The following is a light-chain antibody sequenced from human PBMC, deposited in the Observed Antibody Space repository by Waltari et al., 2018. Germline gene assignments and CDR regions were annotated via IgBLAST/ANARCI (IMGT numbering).Light chain of an antibody. CDR2: WAS. V-gene: IGKV4-1*01. Sequence: DIVMTQSPDSLAVSLGERTSTHCKARQSVLYSSDNKNYLAWYRQKPGQPPNLLIYWASTRESGVPGRFSGSGSGTDFTLTISSLQAEDVAVYYCQQYYSTPYTFGQGTKLEIK. J-gene: IGKJ2*01. CDR3: QQYYSTPYT. CDR1: QSVLYSSDNKNY.